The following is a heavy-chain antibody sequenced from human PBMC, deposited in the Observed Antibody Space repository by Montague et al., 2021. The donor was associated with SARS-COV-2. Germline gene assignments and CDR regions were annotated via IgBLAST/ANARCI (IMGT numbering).Heavy chain of an antibody. CDR2: IHHGGST. V-gene: IGHV4-34*01. CDR1: GGSFSTYS. CDR3: ARLGDGVVPSPILGVGPYYSYYYMDV. J-gene: IGHJ6*03. Sequence: SDTLSLTCAVHGGSFSTYSWNWIRQPPGKGLEWIGEIHHGGSTNYNPSLKSRVTISADTSKNQFSLKLTSVAAADTAVYYRARLGDGVVPSPILGVGPYYSYYYMDVWGKGTTVTVSS. D-gene: IGHD3-10*01.